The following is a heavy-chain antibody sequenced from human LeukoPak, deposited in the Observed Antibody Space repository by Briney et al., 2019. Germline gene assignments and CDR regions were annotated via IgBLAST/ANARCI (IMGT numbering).Heavy chain of an antibody. CDR3: ARGGDRSFDY. D-gene: IGHD3-10*01. Sequence: SETLSLTCTVSGGSISSYYWNWIWQSPGKGLEWIAEIHHSGSINYNPSLKSRVTISVDKAKNQFSLNLNSVTAADTAVYYCARGGDRSFDYWGQGTLVTVSS. J-gene: IGHJ4*02. CDR2: IHHSGSI. CDR1: GGSISSYY. V-gene: IGHV4-59*12.